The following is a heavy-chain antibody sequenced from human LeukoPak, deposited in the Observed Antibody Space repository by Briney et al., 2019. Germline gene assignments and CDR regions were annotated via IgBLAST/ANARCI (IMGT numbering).Heavy chain of an antibody. Sequence: GGSLRLSCAASGFTFSNDWMHWVRQAPGKGLVWVSRLNSDGSHTGYADSVKGRFTISRDNAKNTLYLQMNSLRAEDTAVYYCTRDFDQPSGNWGQGTLVTVSS. J-gene: IGHJ4*02. CDR1: GFTFSNDW. V-gene: IGHV3-74*01. CDR2: LNSDGSHT. CDR3: TRDFDQPSGN. D-gene: IGHD3-9*01.